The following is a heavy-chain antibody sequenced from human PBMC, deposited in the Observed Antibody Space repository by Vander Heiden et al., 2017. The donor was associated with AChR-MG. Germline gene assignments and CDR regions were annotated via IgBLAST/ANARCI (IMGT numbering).Heavy chain of an antibody. CDR3: ARDSPLIAVAARGGDI. CDR2: ISSSSSYI. CDR1: GFTFSSYS. J-gene: IGHJ3*02. Sequence: EVQLVESGGGLVKPGGSLRLSCAASGFTFSSYSMNWVRQAPGKGLEWVSSISSSSSYIYYADSVKGRFTISRDNAKNSLYLQMNSLRAEDTAVYYCARDSPLIAVAARGGDIWGQGTMVTVSS. V-gene: IGHV3-21*01. D-gene: IGHD6-19*01.